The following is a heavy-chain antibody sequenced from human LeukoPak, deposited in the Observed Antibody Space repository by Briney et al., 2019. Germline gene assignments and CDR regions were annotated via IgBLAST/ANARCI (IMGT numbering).Heavy chain of an antibody. V-gene: IGHV3-74*01. D-gene: IGHD3-10*01. CDR1: GYTFSSYW. J-gene: IGHJ5*01. Sequence: GGSLRLSCAASGYTFSSYWMHWVRQGPGKGLVWVSRFLSDGSRTTYADSVKGRFTISRDNAKNTVYLQMNSLRVDDTAIYYCTRAITYFYGSVTYDWFDSWGQGTRVTVSS. CDR2: FLSDGSRT. CDR3: TRAITYFYGSVTYDWFDS.